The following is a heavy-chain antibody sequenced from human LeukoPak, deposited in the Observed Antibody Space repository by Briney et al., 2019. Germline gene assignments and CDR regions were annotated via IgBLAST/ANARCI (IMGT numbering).Heavy chain of an antibody. CDR3: ARGGPEIDY. CDR2: INHSGST. J-gene: IGHJ4*02. D-gene: IGHD1-14*01. V-gene: IGHV4-34*01. Sequence: SETLSLTCAVYGGSFSGYYWSWIRQSPGKGLEWIGEINHSGSTNYNPSLKSRVTISVDTSKNQFSLKLSSVTAADTAVYYCARGGPEIDYWGQGTLVTVSS. CDR1: GGSFSGYY.